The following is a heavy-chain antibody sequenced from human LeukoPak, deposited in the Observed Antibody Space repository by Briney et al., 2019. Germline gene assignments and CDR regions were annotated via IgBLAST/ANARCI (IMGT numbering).Heavy chain of an antibody. J-gene: IGHJ4*02. D-gene: IGHD5-24*01. CDR3: ARDLKMKYCDF. CDR2: MPYDGSDK. Sequence: PGGSLRLSCVASGLTVSNHWMSWVRQAPGKGLEWVALMPYDGSDKYYADSVKGRFTISRDNSKNTLYLQMNSLRVEDTAIYYCARDLKMKYCDFWGQGTLVTVSS. V-gene: IGHV3-30*03. CDR1: GLTVSNHW.